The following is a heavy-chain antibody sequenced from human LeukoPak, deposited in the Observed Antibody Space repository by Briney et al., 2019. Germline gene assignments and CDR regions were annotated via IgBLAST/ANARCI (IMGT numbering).Heavy chain of an antibody. Sequence: GGSLRLSCSASGFIISNYAMHWVRQAPGKGLEYVSAISANGGSTYYADSVKGRFTISRDNSKNTLYLQMNSLRAEDTAVYYCAKTSGSYWNYFDYWGQGTLVTVSS. CDR1: GFIISNYA. V-gene: IGHV3-64*04. CDR3: AKTSGSYWNYFDY. CDR2: ISANGGST. J-gene: IGHJ4*02. D-gene: IGHD1-26*01.